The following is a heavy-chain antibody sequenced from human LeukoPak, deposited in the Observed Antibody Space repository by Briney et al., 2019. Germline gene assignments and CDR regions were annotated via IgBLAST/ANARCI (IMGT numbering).Heavy chain of an antibody. CDR1: GYTFTGYY. V-gene: IGHV1-8*02. Sequence: GASVKVSCKASGYTFTGYYMHWVRQAPGQGLEWMGWINPNNGNTGYAQKFQGRVTMTRNTSINTVYMELSSLRSEDTAVYYCTRNWGEFDPWGQGTLVTVSS. CDR3: TRNWGEFDP. D-gene: IGHD7-27*01. J-gene: IGHJ5*02. CDR2: INPNNGNT.